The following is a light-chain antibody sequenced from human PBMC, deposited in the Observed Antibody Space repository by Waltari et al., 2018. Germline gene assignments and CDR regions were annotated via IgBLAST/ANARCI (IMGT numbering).Light chain of an antibody. Sequence: DIQLTQSPSFLSASVGDRVTITCRASQGISSYLARYQQKPGKAPKLLIYAASTLQSGVPSRFSGSGSGTEFSLTISSLQPEDFATYYCQQLNSYPYTFGQGTKLEIK. CDR3: QQLNSYPYT. CDR1: QGISSY. J-gene: IGKJ2*01. CDR2: AAS. V-gene: IGKV1-9*01.